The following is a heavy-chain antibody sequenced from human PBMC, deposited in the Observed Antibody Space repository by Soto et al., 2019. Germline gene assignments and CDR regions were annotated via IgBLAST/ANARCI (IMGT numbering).Heavy chain of an antibody. D-gene: IGHD2-2*02. CDR2: IYYSGST. CDR1: GGSISSGGYY. V-gene: IGHV4-31*02. Sequence: SETLSLTXTVSGGSISSGGYYWSWIRQHPGKGLEWIGYIYYSGSTYYNPSLKSRVTISVDTSKNQFSLKLSSVTAADTAVYYCARARVNCSSTSCYNPIIYYYGMDVWGQGTTVTVSS. CDR3: ARARVNCSSTSCYNPIIYYYGMDV. J-gene: IGHJ6*02.